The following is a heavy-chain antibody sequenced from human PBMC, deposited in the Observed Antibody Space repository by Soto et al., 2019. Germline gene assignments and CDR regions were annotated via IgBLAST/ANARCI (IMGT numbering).Heavy chain of an antibody. D-gene: IGHD4-17*01. Sequence: ASVKVSCKASGYTFTSYDINWVRQATGQGLEWMGWMNPNSGNTGYAQKFQGRVTITADESTSTAYMELSSLRSEDTAVYYCARISYGDYRDVWGQGTTVTVSS. CDR1: GYTFTSYD. CDR2: MNPNSGNT. J-gene: IGHJ6*03. V-gene: IGHV1-8*01. CDR3: ARISYGDYRDV.